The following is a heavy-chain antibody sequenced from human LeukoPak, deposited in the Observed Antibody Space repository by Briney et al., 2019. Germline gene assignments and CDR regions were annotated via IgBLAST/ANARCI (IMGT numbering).Heavy chain of an antibody. CDR3: TRLSLVVVRDAFDI. CDR2: IRSEAYGGTT. J-gene: IGHJ3*02. D-gene: IGHD3-22*01. CDR1: GFTFSSYG. Sequence: PGRSLRLSCAASGFTFSSYGMHWVRQAPGKGLEWVAFIRSEAYGGTTEYAASVKGRFTISRDDSKSIAYLQMNSLKTEDTAVYYCTRLSLVVVRDAFDIWGQGTMVTVSS. V-gene: IGHV3-49*04.